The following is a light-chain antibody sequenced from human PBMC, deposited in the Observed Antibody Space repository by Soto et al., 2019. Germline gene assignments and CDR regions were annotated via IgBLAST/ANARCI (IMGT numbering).Light chain of an antibody. J-gene: IGKJ5*01. CDR1: QGINNL. Sequence: DIQMTQSPASLSASLGDRVTITCRESQGINNLLAWYQQKPGKAPKSLIKTASILQSGVPSRFSGSGSETDFTLTISSLQPEDFATYYCQQYNSFPRTFGQGTRLEI. CDR3: QQYNSFPRT. V-gene: IGKV1D-16*01. CDR2: TAS.